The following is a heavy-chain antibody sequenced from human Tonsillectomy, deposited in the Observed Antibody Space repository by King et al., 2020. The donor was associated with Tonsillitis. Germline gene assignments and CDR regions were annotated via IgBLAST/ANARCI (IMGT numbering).Heavy chain of an antibody. V-gene: IGHV3-30*02. J-gene: IGHJ6*02. CDR3: AKGLDSSAFDYSDYDYYYYGLDN. Sequence: HVQLVESGGGVVQPGGSLSLSCAASGFTFSTYGMHWVRQAPGKGLEWVAFIRYDGSTKYYADSVKGRFTISRDNSKNTLSLQMNTLRAEDTAVYYCAKGLDSSAFDYSDYDYYYYGLDNWGQGTTVTVSS. D-gene: IGHD4-11*01. CDR1: GFTFSTYG. CDR2: IRYDGSTK.